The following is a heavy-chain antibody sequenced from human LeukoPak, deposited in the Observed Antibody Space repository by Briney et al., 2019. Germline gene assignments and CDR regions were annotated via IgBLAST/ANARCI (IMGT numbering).Heavy chain of an antibody. Sequence: PSETLSLTCAVSGGSISSGGYYWSWIRQPPGKGLEWIGYIYHSGSTYYNPSLKSRVTISVDRSKNQFSLKLSSVTAADTAVYYCARDSPPRLTDYYYYMDVWGKGTTVTVSS. J-gene: IGHJ6*03. D-gene: IGHD1-20*01. V-gene: IGHV4-30-2*01. CDR3: ARDSPPRLTDYYYYMDV. CDR2: IYHSGST. CDR1: GGSISSGGYY.